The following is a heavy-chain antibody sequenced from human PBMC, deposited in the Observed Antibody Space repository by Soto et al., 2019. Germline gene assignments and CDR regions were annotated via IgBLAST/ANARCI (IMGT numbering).Heavy chain of an antibody. D-gene: IGHD5-12*01. CDR3: VRIVAIPGYPDN. V-gene: IGHV1-69*12. J-gene: IGHJ4*02. CDR2: IVPIVDTS. CDR1: GGTFSSYA. Sequence: QVQLVQSGAEVRQPASSVKVSCKTSGGTFSSYAISWVRQAPGQGLEWMGGIVPIVDTSTYAQKFQGRVTTTADESTSTVDMKLSSLRSDDTAVYYCVRIVAIPGYPDNWGQGTLVTVSS.